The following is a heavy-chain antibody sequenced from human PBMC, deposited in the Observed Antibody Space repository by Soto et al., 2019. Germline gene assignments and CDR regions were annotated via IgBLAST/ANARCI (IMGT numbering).Heavy chain of an antibody. CDR1: GFTVSSNY. CDR3: ATSPADRGWFSYFNY. Sequence: GGSLRLSCAASGFTVSSNYMSWVRQAPGKGLEWVSVIYGGGTRYYAESVKGRFIISSDNSKSTVYLQMNSLRAEDTGIYYCATSPADRGWFSYFNYWGQGTLVTVSS. CDR2: IYGGGTR. J-gene: IGHJ4*02. V-gene: IGHV3-66*01. D-gene: IGHD3-10*01.